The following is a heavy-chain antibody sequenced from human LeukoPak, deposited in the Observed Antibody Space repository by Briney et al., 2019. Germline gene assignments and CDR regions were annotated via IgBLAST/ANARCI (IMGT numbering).Heavy chain of an antibody. D-gene: IGHD6-13*01. Sequence: SVTVSCTASGGTFSSYAISWVRQAPGQGLEWMGGIIPMFGTANYAQKFQGRVTITADESANIAYMELSSLRSEDTAVYYCARGPFPPAATVATNNWFDPWGQGTLVTVSS. J-gene: IGHJ5*02. CDR2: IIPMFGTA. V-gene: IGHV1-69*13. CDR3: ARGPFPPAATVATNNWFDP. CDR1: GGTFSSYA.